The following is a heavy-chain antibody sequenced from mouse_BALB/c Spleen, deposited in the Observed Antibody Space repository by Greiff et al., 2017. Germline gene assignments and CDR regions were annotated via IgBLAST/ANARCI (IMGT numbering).Heavy chain of an antibody. CDR3: ARGARYGNEGFDY. J-gene: IGHJ2*01. V-gene: IGHV5-6-5*01. Sequence: EVHLVESGGGLVKPGGSLKLSCAASGFTFSSYAMSWVRQTPEKRLEWVASISSGGSTYYPDSVKGRFTISRDNARNILYLQMSSLRSEDTAMYYCARGARYGNEGFDYWGQGTTLTVSS. CDR2: ISSGGST. D-gene: IGHD2-1*01. CDR1: GFTFSSYA.